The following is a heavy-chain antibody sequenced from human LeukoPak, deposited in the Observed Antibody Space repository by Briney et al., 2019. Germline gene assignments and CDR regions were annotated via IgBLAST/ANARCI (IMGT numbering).Heavy chain of an antibody. V-gene: IGHV4-39*01. D-gene: IGHD1-26*01. CDR1: GGSISSSGYY. CDR2: IYYSGST. CDR3: ARHEYSGSYYGLSWFDP. Sequence: SETLSLTCTVSGGSISSSGYYWGWIRQPPGKGLEWIASIYYSGSTYYNPSLKSRVTISVDTSKNQLSLKLSSLTAADTAVYYCARHEYSGSYYGLSWFDPWGQGTLVIVSS. J-gene: IGHJ5*02.